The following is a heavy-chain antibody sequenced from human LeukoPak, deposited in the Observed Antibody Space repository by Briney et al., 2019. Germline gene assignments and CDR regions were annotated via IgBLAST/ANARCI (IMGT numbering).Heavy chain of an antibody. CDR3: ARGREDTGPWVDY. Sequence: SQALSLTCSVSGGSISSGGYYWSWIRQPPGKGLEWIGNIYHSGSTYYKSSLKSRVTISVDRSKNQFSVKLSSVTAADTAVYYCARGREDTGPWVDYWGQGTLVTVSS. V-gene: IGHV4-30-2*01. CDR2: IYHSGST. D-gene: IGHD1-14*01. J-gene: IGHJ4*02. CDR1: GGSISSGGYY.